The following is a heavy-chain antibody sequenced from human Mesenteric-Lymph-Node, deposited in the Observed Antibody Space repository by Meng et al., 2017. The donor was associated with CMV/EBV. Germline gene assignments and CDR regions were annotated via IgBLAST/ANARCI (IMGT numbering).Heavy chain of an antibody. J-gene: IGHJ4*02. CDR1: GGSISSYY. Sequence: SETLSLTCTVSGGSISSYYWSWIRQPPGKGLEWIGYIYYSGSTNYNPSLKSRVTISVDTSKNQFSLKLSSVTAADTAVYYCARGRGIVGSDYWGQGTLVTVSS. D-gene: IGHD2-15*01. CDR2: IYYSGST. V-gene: IGHV4-59*01. CDR3: ARGRGIVGSDY.